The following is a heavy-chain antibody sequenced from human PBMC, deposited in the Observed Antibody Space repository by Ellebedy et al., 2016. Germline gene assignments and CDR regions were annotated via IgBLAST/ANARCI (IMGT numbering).Heavy chain of an antibody. CDR3: ARSPGYCSGPSCFNWFNP. CDR1: GDTFSSYA. V-gene: IGHV1-69*13. D-gene: IGHD2-2*03. J-gene: IGHJ5*02. Sequence: SVKVSXXASGDTFSSYAISWVLQAPGQGLEWMGGIIPIFVTPNYAQKFQGRVTITADESTSTAYMELSSLRSEDTAVYYCARSPGYCSGPSCFNWFNPWGQGTLVTVSS. CDR2: IIPIFVTP.